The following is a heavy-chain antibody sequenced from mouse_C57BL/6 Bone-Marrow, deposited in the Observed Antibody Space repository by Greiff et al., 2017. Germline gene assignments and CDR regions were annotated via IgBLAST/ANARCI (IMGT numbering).Heavy chain of an antibody. J-gene: IGHJ4*01. CDR2: ISSGSSTI. CDR1: GFTFSDYG. Sequence: EVKLMESGGGLVKPGGSLKLSCAASGFTFSDYGMHWVRQAPEKGLEWVAYISSGSSTIYYADTVKGRFTISRDNAKNTLFLQMTSLRSEDTAMYYCARGRHYYAMDYWGQGTSVTVSS. V-gene: IGHV5-17*01. CDR3: ARGRHYYAMDY.